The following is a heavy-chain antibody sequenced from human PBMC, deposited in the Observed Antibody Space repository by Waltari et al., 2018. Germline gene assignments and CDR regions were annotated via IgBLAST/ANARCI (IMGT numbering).Heavy chain of an antibody. V-gene: IGHV1-69*04. D-gene: IGHD3-10*01. J-gene: IGHJ4*02. CDR1: GGTFSSYA. Sequence: QVQLVQSGAEVKKPGSSVKVSCKASGGTFSSYAISWVRQAPGQGLEWMGGIIPILGIANYAQKFQGRVTSTADESTSTAYMELSSLRSEDTAVYYCASSAYYYGSGSYYKPLFDYWGQGTLVTVSS. CDR3: ASSAYYYGSGSYYKPLFDY. CDR2: IIPILGIA.